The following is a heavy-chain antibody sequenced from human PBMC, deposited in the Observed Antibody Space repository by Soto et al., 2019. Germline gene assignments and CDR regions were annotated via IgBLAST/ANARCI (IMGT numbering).Heavy chain of an antibody. V-gene: IGHV4-59*01. Sequence: TSETLSLTCTVSGGSISSYYWSWIRQPPGKGLEWIGYIYYSGSTNYNPSLKIRVTISVDTSKNQFSLKLSSVTAADTAVYYCARARYYGSGSYSYYFDYWGQGTLVTVSS. CDR1: GGSISSYY. CDR2: IYYSGST. CDR3: ARARYYGSGSYSYYFDY. J-gene: IGHJ4*02. D-gene: IGHD3-10*01.